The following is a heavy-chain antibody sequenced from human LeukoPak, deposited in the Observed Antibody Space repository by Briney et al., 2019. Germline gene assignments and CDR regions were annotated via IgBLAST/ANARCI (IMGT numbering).Heavy chain of an antibody. V-gene: IGHV4-34*01. Sequence: PSETLSLTCAVYGGSFSGYYWSWIRQPPGKGLEWIGEINHSGGTNYNPSLKSRVTISVDTSKNQFSLKLSSVTAADTAVYYCATTKRITIFGVVRKGYYFDYWGQGTLVTVSS. CDR1: GGSFSGYY. D-gene: IGHD3-3*01. J-gene: IGHJ4*02. CDR3: ATTKRITIFGVVRKGYYFDY. CDR2: INHSGGT.